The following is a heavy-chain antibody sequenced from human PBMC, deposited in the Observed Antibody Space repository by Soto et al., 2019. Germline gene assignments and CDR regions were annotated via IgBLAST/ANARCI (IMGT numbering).Heavy chain of an antibody. CDR3: AREGRYDSSVLNWFDP. Sequence: SETLSLTCTVSGGSISSYYWSWIRQPPGKGLEWIGYNYYSGSTNYNPSLKSRVTISVDTSKNQFSLKLSSVTAADTAVYYCAREGRYDSSVLNWFDPWGQGTRVTVSS. J-gene: IGHJ5*02. V-gene: IGHV4-59*01. D-gene: IGHD3-22*01. CDR2: NYYSGST. CDR1: GGSISSYY.